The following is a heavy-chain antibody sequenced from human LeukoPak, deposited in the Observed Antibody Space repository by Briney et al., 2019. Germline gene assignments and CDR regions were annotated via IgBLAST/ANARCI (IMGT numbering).Heavy chain of an antibody. CDR1: GFTFSSYG. CDR2: ISYDGSNK. V-gene: IGHV3-30*18. J-gene: IGHJ4*02. CDR3: AKDRALGTWIQEIDY. D-gene: IGHD5-18*01. Sequence: GGSLRLSCAASGFTFSSYGMHWVRQAPGKGLEWVAVISYDGSNKYYADSVKGRFTISRDNSKNTLYLQMNSLRAEDTAVYYCAKDRALGTWIQEIDYWGQGTLVTVSS.